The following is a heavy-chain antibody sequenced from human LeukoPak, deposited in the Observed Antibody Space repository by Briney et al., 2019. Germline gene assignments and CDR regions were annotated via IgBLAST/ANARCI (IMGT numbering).Heavy chain of an antibody. CDR1: GFTFSSYW. CDR3: ARDHHYYDSSGYLDY. Sequence: GGSLRLSCAASGFTFSSYWMSWVRQAPGKGLEWVANIKQDGSEKYYVDSVKGRFTISRDNAKNSLYLQMNSLRAEDTAVYYCARDHHYYDSSGYLDYWGQRTLVTVSS. CDR2: IKQDGSEK. V-gene: IGHV3-7*01. D-gene: IGHD3-22*01. J-gene: IGHJ4*02.